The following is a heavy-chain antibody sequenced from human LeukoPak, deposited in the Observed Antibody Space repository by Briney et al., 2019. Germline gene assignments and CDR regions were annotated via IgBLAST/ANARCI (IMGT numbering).Heavy chain of an antibody. CDR1: GGSISSYY. J-gene: IGHJ3*02. CDR2: IYHSGST. V-gene: IGHV4-59*08. D-gene: IGHD3-22*01. CDR3: ARHITYYYDSSGYPNAFDI. Sequence: SETLSLTCTVSGGSISSYYWSWIRQPPGKGLEWIGYIYHSGSTYYSPSLKSRVTISVDTSKNQFSLKLSSVTAADTAVYYCARHITYYYDSSGYPNAFDIWGQGTMVTVSS.